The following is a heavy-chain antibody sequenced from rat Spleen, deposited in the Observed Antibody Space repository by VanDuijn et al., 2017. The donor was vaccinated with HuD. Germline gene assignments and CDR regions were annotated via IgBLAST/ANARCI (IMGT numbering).Heavy chain of an antibody. CDR1: GFTFRNYD. J-gene: IGHJ3*01. V-gene: IGHV5S13*01. CDR3: VRQDTSGYSNWFAY. D-gene: IGHD4-3*01. Sequence: EVQLVESGGDLFQPGRSLKLSCAASGFTFRNYDMAWVRQAPTMGLGWVTSISPSGGATYYRDSVKGRFTVSRDNAKNTLYLQLDSLRSEDTATYYCVRQDTSGYSNWFAYWGQGTLVTVSS. CDR2: ISPSGGAT.